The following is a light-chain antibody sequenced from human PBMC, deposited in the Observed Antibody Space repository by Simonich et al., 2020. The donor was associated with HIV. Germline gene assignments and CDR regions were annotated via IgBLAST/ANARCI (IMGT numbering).Light chain of an antibody. CDR1: HSDLGGYNL. J-gene: IGLJ3*02. Sequence: SALNPPSPLSGFPGQSITIPCPGTHSDLGGYNLVSWYQQHPGKAPKLMIFEVSKRPSGVPDRFSGSKSGNTASLTVSGLQAEDEADYYCSSYTGSSTWVFGGGTKLTVL. CDR2: EVS. CDR3: SSYTGSSTWV. V-gene: IGLV2-8*01.